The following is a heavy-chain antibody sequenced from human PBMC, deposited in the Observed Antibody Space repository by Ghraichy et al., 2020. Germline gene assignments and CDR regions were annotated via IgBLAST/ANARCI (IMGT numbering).Heavy chain of an antibody. CDR2: IYYSGST. Sequence: SQTLSLTCTVSGGSISSGGYYWSWIRQHPGKGLEWIGYIYYSGSTYYNPSLKSRVTISVDTSKNQFSLKLSSVTAADTAVYYCASGVSNGAVTDDYYYYYYMDVWGKGTTVTVSS. CDR1: GGSISSGGYY. V-gene: IGHV4-31*02. D-gene: IGHD4-17*01. J-gene: IGHJ6*03. CDR3: ASGVSNGAVTDDYYYYYYMDV.